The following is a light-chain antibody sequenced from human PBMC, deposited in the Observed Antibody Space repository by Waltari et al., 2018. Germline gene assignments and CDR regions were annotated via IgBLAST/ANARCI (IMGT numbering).Light chain of an antibody. V-gene: IGKV1-12*01. CDR2: AAS. CDR1: QGISSW. CDR3: QQANSFPLT. Sequence: DIQMTQSPSSVYASVGARVTITCRASQGISSWLVWYQQKPGKAPKLLIYAASSLQSGVLSRFSGSGSGTDFTLTISSLQPEDFATYYCQQANSFPLTFGGGTKVEIK. J-gene: IGKJ4*01.